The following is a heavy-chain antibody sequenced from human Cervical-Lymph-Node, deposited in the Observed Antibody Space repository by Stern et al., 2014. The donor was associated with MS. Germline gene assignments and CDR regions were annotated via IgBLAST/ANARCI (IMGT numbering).Heavy chain of an antibody. D-gene: IGHD4-23*01. CDR1: GFTVSGSA. V-gene: IGHV3-73*01. CDR3: TRLMEGYSGNAC. J-gene: IGHJ4*02. Sequence: EVQLVESGGGLVQPGGSLKLSCAASGFTVSGSAMHWVRQASGKGLEWVARIRGRPNNAATAYADSVKGRFTISRDDSKNTAYLQMNSLKTEDTAVYYCTRLMEGYSGNACWGQGTLVTVSS. CDR2: IRGRPNNAAT.